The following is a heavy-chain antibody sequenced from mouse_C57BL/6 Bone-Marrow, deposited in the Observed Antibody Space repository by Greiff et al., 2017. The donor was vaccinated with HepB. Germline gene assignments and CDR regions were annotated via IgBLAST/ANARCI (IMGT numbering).Heavy chain of an antibody. CDR2: VYPGNSDT. CDR1: GYTFTSYW. D-gene: IGHD2-4*01. CDR3: TSDYDFGGRVYYAIDY. V-gene: IGHV1-5*01. J-gene: IGHJ4*01. Sequence: VQLQQSGTVLARPGASVKMSCKTSGYTFTSYWMHWVKQRPGQGLEWIGAVYPGNSDTSYNQKFKGKGKMTAVTSASTTYMELSSLTNEDSAVYYWTSDYDFGGRVYYAIDYWGQGTSVTVSS.